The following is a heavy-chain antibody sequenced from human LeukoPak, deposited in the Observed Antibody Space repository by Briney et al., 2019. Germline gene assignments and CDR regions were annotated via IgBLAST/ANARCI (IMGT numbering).Heavy chain of an antibody. CDR1: GFTVSSNY. CDR2: IYSGGST. D-gene: IGHD6-13*01. Sequence: GGSLRLSCAASGFTVSSNYMSWVRQAPGKGLEWVSVIYSGGSTYYADSVKGRFTISRDNSKNTLYLQMNSLRAEDTAVYYCAGAAGKYSSSWYVGYWGRGTLVTVSS. J-gene: IGHJ4*02. CDR3: AGAAGKYSSSWYVGY. V-gene: IGHV3-66*01.